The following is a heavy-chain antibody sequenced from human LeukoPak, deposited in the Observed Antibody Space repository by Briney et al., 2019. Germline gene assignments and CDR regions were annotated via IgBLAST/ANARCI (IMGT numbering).Heavy chain of an antibody. CDR1: GFTFSDYY. J-gene: IGHJ3*02. D-gene: IGHD3-22*01. CDR3: ARAGRYYYDSSGYYYDAFDI. V-gene: IGHV3-11*04. Sequence: KPGGSLRLSCAASGFTFSDYYMSWIRQAPGKGLEWVSYISSSSSTIYYADSVKGRFTISRDNAKNSLYLQMNSLRAEDTAVYYCARAGRYYYDSSGYYYDAFDIWGQGTMVTVSS. CDR2: ISSSSSTI.